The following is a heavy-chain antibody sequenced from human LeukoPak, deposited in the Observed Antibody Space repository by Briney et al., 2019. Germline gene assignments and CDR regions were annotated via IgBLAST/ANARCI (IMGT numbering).Heavy chain of an antibody. CDR3: ARGGYDGYYYYGMDV. Sequence: SSVNVSCQASGCTFTSYDINWVRQATGQGLEWMGWMNPNSGNTGYAQKFQGRVTMTRNTSISTAYMELSSLRSEDKAVYYCARGGYDGYYYYGMDVWGQGTTVTVSS. CDR1: GCTFTSYD. CDR2: MNPNSGNT. V-gene: IGHV1-8*01. J-gene: IGHJ6*02. D-gene: IGHD5-12*01.